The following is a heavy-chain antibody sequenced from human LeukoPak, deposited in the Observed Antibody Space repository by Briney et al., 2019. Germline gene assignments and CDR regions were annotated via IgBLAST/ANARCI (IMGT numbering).Heavy chain of an antibody. CDR3: ARDTASGWYYFDS. CDR2: ISVHNGNT. V-gene: IGHV1-18*01. D-gene: IGHD6-19*01. CDR1: GYIFTNYG. J-gene: IGHJ4*02. Sequence: GASVKVSCKASGYIFTNYGISWVRQAPGQGLEWMGWISVHNGNTRNSQKVQGRITMTADTSSTTAYMELRSLRFEDTAVYFCARDTASGWYYFDSWGQGTLVTVSP.